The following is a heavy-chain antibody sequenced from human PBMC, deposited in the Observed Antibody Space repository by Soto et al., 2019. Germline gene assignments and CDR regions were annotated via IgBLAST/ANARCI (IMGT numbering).Heavy chain of an antibody. Sequence: QVQLVQSGAEVKKPGASVKVSCKASGYTFTSYDINWVRQAAGQGLEWIGWMNPNSGKAVYGQKFQGRVTMAGNTSISTAYMELSSLRSDDTAVYFCARGLVVVSATYWYFDLWGRGTLVTVSS. V-gene: IGHV1-8*01. CDR2: MNPNSGKA. D-gene: IGHD2-15*01. CDR3: ARGLVVVSATYWYFDL. J-gene: IGHJ2*01. CDR1: GYTFTSYD.